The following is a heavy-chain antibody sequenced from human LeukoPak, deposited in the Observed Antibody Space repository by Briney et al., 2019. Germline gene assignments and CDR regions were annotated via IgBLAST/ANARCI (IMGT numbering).Heavy chain of an antibody. J-gene: IGHJ4*02. CDR1: GYPFDNFG. D-gene: IGHD4-17*01. CDR3: ARDRLGGDLTGESLY. V-gene: IGHV1-18*01. CDR2: ISAYNGNT. Sequence: AAVTVSFTASGYPFDNFGLTWVRQAPGQGLEWMGWISAYNGNTHYAQKFRGRLTMTTDTSTTTAYLELRSLKSDDTAVYYCARDRLGGDLTGESLYWGQGTLVTVSS.